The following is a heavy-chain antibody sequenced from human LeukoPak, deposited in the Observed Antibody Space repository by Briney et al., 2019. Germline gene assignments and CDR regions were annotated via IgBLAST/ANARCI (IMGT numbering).Heavy chain of an antibody. CDR3: ARGPGTHNYYDSSGYSNFDY. CDR2: IYYSGST. J-gene: IGHJ4*02. V-gene: IGHV4-59*01. CDR1: GGSISSYY. Sequence: PSETLSLTCTVSGGSISSYYWSWIRQPPGKGLEWIGYIYYSGSTNYNPSLKSRVTISVDTSKNQFSLKLSSVTAADTAVYYCARGPGTHNYYDSSGYSNFDYWGQGTLVTVSS. D-gene: IGHD3-22*01.